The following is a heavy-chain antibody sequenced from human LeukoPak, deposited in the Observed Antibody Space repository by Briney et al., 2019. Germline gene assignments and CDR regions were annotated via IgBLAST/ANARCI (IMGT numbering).Heavy chain of an antibody. CDR3: ARDEPPLK. V-gene: IGHV3-30*02. CDR1: GFTFSSYG. Sequence: GRSLRLSCAASGFTFSSYGMHWVRQAPGKGLEWVAFIRYDGSHKYYADSVKGRFTISRDNSKNTLYLQMNSLRAEDTAVYYCARDEPPLKWGQGTMVTVSS. J-gene: IGHJ3*01. CDR2: IRYDGSHK. D-gene: IGHD1-14*01.